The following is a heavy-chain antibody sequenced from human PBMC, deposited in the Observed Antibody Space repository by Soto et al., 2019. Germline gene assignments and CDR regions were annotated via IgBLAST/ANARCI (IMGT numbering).Heavy chain of an antibody. CDR1: GFTFSSYA. V-gene: IGHV3-23*01. CDR2: ISGSGGST. D-gene: IGHD5-12*01. Sequence: EVQLLESGGGLVQPGGSLRLSCAASGFTFSSYAMSWVRQAPGKGLEWVSAISGSGGSTYYADSVKGRFTISRDNSTNTLYLQMNSLRAEDTAVYYCAKAGEYSGYEYYYYYMDVWGKGTTVTVSS. J-gene: IGHJ6*03. CDR3: AKAGEYSGYEYYYYYMDV.